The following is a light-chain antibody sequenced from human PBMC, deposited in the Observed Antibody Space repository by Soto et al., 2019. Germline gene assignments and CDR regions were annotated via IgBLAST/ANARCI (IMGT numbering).Light chain of an antibody. CDR3: QQYDRYPYT. CDR2: KAS. Sequence: DIQMTQSPSTLSASVGDTVTITCRASQSLSYWLAWYQQKPGQAPTLLIHKASTLESGVPSRFSGSGSGTEFTLTISSLQLDDFATFYCQQYDRYPYTFGQGTKLESK. CDR1: QSLSYW. J-gene: IGKJ2*01. V-gene: IGKV1-5*03.